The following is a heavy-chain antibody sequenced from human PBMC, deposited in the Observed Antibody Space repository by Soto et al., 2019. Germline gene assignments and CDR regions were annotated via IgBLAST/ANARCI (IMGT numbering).Heavy chain of an antibody. CDR2: ISAHNGDT. J-gene: IGHJ4*02. CDR1: GYSFATYG. Sequence: ASVKVSYKASGYSFATYGFSWVRQAPGQGLECVGWISAHNGDTHYSQKFQGRVTLTTDTSTNTGYMELRSLTSDDTAVYFCATEPIYYNDGSGYYPLGHWGQGTLVTV. CDR3: ATEPIYYNDGSGYYPLGH. V-gene: IGHV1-18*04. D-gene: IGHD3-22*01.